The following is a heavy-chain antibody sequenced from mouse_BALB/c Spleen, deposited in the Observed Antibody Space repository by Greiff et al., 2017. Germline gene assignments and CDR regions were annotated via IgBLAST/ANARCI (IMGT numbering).Heavy chain of an antibody. V-gene: IGHV5-17*02. CDR3: ARRDY. CDR2: ISSGSSTI. CDR1: GFTFSSFG. J-gene: IGHJ2*01. Sequence: EVQRVESGGGLVQPGGSLKLSCAASGFTFSSFGMHWVRQAPEKGLEWVAYISSGSSTIYYADTVKGRFTISRDNPKNTLFLQMTSLRSEDTAMYYCARRDYWGQGTTLTVSS.